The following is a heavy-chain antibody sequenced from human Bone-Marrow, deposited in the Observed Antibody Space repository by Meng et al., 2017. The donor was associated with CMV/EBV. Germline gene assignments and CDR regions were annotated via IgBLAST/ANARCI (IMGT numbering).Heavy chain of an antibody. J-gene: IGHJ4*02. CDR2: IFYSGNT. D-gene: IGHD2-15*01. Sequence: GSLRLSCTVSGGSISSSGYYWAWIRQPPGKGLEWIGSIFYSGNTYYNPSRNSRVTISVDTSKNQFSLRLTSVTAADTTVYYCARLREIGGVFDYWGQGTLVTFSS. CDR3: ARLREIGGVFDY. V-gene: IGHV4-39*01. CDR1: GGSISSSGYY.